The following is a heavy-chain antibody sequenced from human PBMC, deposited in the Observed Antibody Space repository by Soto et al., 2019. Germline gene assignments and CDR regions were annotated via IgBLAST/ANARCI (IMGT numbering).Heavy chain of an antibody. CDR3: AKDAARSVAGTEDLDY. J-gene: IGHJ4*02. D-gene: IGHD6-19*01. CDR1: GFTFSSYG. CDR2: ISYDGSNK. V-gene: IGHV3-30*18. Sequence: QVQLVESGGGVVQPGRSLRLSCAASGFTFSSYGMHWVRQAPGKGLEWVAVISYDGSNKYYADSVKGRFTISRDNXKXXLYLQMNSLRAEDTAVYYCAKDAARSVAGTEDLDYWGQGTLVTVSS.